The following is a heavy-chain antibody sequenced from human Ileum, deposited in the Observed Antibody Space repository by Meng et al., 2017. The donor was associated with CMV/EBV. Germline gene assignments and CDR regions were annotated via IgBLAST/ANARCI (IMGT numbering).Heavy chain of an antibody. Sequence: LSWVGYGFILSDYCLSWIRQYPGKGLEWLSYISNSGNTIYYADSVKGRFTISRDNVKSSLFLQMNSLRAEDTAIYYCARRNGYNRGDYWGQGTLVTVSS. CDR3: ARRNGYNRGDY. D-gene: IGHD5-24*01. CDR2: ISNSGNTI. CDR1: GFILSDYC. J-gene: IGHJ4*02. V-gene: IGHV3-11*01.